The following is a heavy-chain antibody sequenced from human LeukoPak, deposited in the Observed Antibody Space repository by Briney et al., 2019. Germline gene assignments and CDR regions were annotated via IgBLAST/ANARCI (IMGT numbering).Heavy chain of an antibody. J-gene: IGHJ4*02. CDR1: GFTFSNYW. Sequence: PGGSLRLXCAASGFTFSNYWMSWGRLAPGKGLEWVANINQNGSEIYYVDSVKGRFTISRDNAKNSLYLQMNTLRAEDTALYYCARDPLTQNDYWGQGTLVTVSS. CDR3: ARDPLTQNDY. V-gene: IGHV3-7*01. CDR2: INQNGSEI. D-gene: IGHD1-14*01.